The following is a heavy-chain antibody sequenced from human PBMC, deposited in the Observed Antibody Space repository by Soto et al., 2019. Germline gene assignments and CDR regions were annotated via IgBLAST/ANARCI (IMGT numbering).Heavy chain of an antibody. CDR1: GGTFSSYA. D-gene: IGHD6-6*01. Sequence: QVQLVQSGAEVKKPGSSVKVSCKASGGTFSSYAISWVRQAPGHGLEWMGGIIPIFGTANYAQKFQGRVTITADKSTSTAYMELSSLRSEDTAVYYCAREVYSSSPDRYGMDVWGQGTTVTVSS. J-gene: IGHJ6*02. V-gene: IGHV1-69*06. CDR2: IIPIFGTA. CDR3: AREVYSSSPDRYGMDV.